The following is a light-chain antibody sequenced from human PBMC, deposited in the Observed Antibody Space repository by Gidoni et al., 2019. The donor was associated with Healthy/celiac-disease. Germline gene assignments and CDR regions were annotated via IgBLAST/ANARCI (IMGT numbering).Light chain of an antibody. V-gene: IGLV3-19*01. Sequence: SSELTQDPAVSVALGQTVRITCQGDSLRSYYASWYPQTPGQAPVLVIYGKNNRPSGIPDRFSGSSSGNTASLTITGAQAEDEADYYCNSRDSSGNHLVFGGGTKLTVL. J-gene: IGLJ3*02. CDR2: GKN. CDR3: NSRDSSGNHLV. CDR1: SLRSYY.